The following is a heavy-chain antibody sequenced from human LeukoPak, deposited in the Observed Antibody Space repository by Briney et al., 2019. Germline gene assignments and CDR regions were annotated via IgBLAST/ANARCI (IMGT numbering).Heavy chain of an antibody. Sequence: SETLSLTCTVSGGSISSNSYYWGWIRQPPGKGLEWIGSIYYSGSTYYNPSLKSRVTISVDTSKNQFSLKLSSVTAADTAVYYCARVRSRGVGYQLLTNWFDPWGQGTLVTVSS. D-gene: IGHD2-2*01. CDR3: ARVRSRGVGYQLLTNWFDP. J-gene: IGHJ5*02. CDR2: IYYSGST. V-gene: IGHV4-39*07. CDR1: GGSISSNSYY.